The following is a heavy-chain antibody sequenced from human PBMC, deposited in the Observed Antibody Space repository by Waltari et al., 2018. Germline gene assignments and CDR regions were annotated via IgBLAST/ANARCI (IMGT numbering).Heavy chain of an antibody. D-gene: IGHD1-26*01. V-gene: IGHV4-38-2*01. Sequence: QVQLQESGPGLVKPSETRSLTCAVAGYSISSGYYWGWIRQPPGKGLEWIGSIYHSGSTYYNPSLKSRVTISVDTSKNQFSLKLSSVTAADTAVYYCARRETNFFYFDYWGQGTLVTVSS. J-gene: IGHJ4*02. CDR3: ARRETNFFYFDY. CDR2: IYHSGST. CDR1: GYSISSGYY.